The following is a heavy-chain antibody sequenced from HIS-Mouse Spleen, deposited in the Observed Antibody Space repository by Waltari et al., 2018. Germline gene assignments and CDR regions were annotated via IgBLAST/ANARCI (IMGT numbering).Heavy chain of an antibody. Sequence: QLQLQESGPGLVKPSEPLSLTCTVPGGSISSRGYYWGWVRQPPGKGLEWIGSIYYSGSTYYNPSLKSRVTISVDTSKNQFSLKLSSVTAADTAVYYCAREIPYSSSWYDWYFDLWGRGTLVTVSS. CDR3: AREIPYSSSWYDWYFDL. CDR1: GGSISSRGYY. D-gene: IGHD6-13*01. V-gene: IGHV4-39*07. CDR2: IYYSGST. J-gene: IGHJ2*01.